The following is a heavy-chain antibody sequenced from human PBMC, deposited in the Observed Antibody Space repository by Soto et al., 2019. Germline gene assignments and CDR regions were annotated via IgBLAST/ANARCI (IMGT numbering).Heavy chain of an antibody. CDR3: ARAPLEYCSSTSCYAGMVDY. J-gene: IGHJ4*02. Sequence: PSETLSLTCTVSGGSISSYYWSWIRQPPGKGLEWIGYIYYSGSTNYNPSLKSRVTISVDTSKNQFSLKLSSVTAADTAVYYCARAPLEYCSSTSCYAGMVDYWGQGTLVTVSS. D-gene: IGHD2-2*01. V-gene: IGHV4-59*08. CDR1: GGSISSYY. CDR2: IYYSGST.